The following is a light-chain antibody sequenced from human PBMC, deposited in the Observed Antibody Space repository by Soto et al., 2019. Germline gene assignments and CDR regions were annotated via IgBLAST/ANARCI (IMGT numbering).Light chain of an antibody. CDR3: CSYAGSSTSWV. V-gene: IGLV2-23*01. CDR2: EDS. J-gene: IGLJ3*02. Sequence: QSVLTQPASVSGSPGQSITISCTGTSSDAGNYNFVSWYQQHPGKAPKVIIYEDSTRPSGVSNRISGSKSGNTASLTISGLQAEDEADYYCCSYAGSSTSWVFGGGIKLTVL. CDR1: SSDAGNYNF.